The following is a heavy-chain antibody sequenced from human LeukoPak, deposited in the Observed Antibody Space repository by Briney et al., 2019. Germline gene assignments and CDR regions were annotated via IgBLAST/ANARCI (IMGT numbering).Heavy chain of an antibody. CDR1: GFTFRTYA. Sequence: GGSLRLSCVASGFTFRTYAMSWVRQAPGKGLEWVSGISDSGGTTYYVDSVKGRFTISRDNSKNTLYLQINSLRAGDMALYYCAKSSDGSTSFDQWGQGTLVTVSS. CDR3: AKSSDGSTSFDQ. D-gene: IGHD2-2*01. CDR2: ISDSGGTT. J-gene: IGHJ4*02. V-gene: IGHV3-23*01.